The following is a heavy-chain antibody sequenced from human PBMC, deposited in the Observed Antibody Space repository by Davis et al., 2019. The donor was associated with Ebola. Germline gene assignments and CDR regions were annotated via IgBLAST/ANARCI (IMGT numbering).Heavy chain of an antibody. D-gene: IGHD3-16*01. J-gene: IGHJ6*04. CDR2: IKQDGSEK. CDR3: ARDLQFGELGMDV. Sequence: GESLKISCAASGFTFSSYWMSWVRQAPGKGLEWVANIKQDGSEKYYVDSVKGRFTISRDNAKNSLYLQMNSLRAEDTAVYYCARDLQFGELGMDVWGKGTTVTVSS. V-gene: IGHV3-7*03. CDR1: GFTFSSYW.